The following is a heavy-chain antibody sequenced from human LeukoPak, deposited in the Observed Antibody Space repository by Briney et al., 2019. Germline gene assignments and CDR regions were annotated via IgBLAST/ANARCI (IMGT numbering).Heavy chain of an antibody. V-gene: IGHV4-59*08. CDR1: GGSIRSYY. CDR2: IYYSGST. Sequence: PSETLSLTCTVSGGSIRSYYWSWTRQPPGKGLEWIGYIYYSGSTKYNPSLKSRATISVDTSKNQFSLKLNSVTAADTAVYYCASGSYYFDYWGQGTLVTVSS. J-gene: IGHJ4*02. D-gene: IGHD1-26*01. CDR3: ASGSYYFDY.